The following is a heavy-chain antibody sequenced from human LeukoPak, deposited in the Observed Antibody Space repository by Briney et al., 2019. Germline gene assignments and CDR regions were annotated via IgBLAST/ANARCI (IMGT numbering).Heavy chain of an antibody. CDR2: ISGSGGST. V-gene: IGHV3-23*01. D-gene: IGHD1-7*01. CDR1: GFTFNSYA. Sequence: GGSLRLSCAASGFTFNSYAMSWVRQAPGKGLEWVSAISGSGGSTYYADSVKGRFTISRDNSKNTLYLQMNSLRAEDTAVYYCAKDQGWNLYFDYWGQGTLVTVSS. J-gene: IGHJ4*02. CDR3: AKDQGWNLYFDY.